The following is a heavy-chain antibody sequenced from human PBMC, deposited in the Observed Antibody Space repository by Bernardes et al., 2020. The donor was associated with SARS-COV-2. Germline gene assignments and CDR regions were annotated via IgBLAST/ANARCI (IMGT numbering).Heavy chain of an antibody. Sequence: GGSLRLSFVASGFRLSRHWMHGFRQAPGRGLSWLARNNKKGRLTRTADAVKGRFTISRDNAKNTLYLQMNSLRVDDTAVYYCARRMYSSNSYYFDDCGQGTLVTVSS. CDR1: GFRLSRHW. V-gene: IGHV3-74*01. CDR2: NNKKGRLT. CDR3: ARRMYSSNSYYFDD. D-gene: IGHD6-13*01. J-gene: IGHJ4*02.